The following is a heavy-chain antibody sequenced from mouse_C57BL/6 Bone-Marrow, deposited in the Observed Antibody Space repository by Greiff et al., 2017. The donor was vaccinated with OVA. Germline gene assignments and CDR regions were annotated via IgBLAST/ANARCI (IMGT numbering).Heavy chain of an antibody. CDR3: TRKDYGSREGFDY. D-gene: IGHD1-1*01. CDR2: IYPGNSDT. J-gene: IGHJ2*01. V-gene: IGHV1-5*01. Sequence: EVQLQQSGTVLARPGASVKMSCKTSGYTFTSYWMHWVKQRPGQGLEWIGAIYPGNSDTSYNQKFKGKAKLTAVTSASTAYMELSSLTNEDSAVYYCTRKDYGSREGFDYWGQGTTLTVSS. CDR1: GYTFTSYW.